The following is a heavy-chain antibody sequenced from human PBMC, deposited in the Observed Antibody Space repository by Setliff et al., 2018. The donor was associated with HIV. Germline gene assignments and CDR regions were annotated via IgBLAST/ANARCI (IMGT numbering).Heavy chain of an antibody. V-gene: IGHV1-69*06. D-gene: IGHD6-19*01. Sequence: SVKVSCKASGGPFSRHAFSWVRQAPGQGLEWMGGIIPTFDTANYAQKFQGRVTITADKSTNKVYMELNSLRSEDTAMYYCARGVHSGGSGWYNWYFDLWGRGTLVTVSS. CDR1: GGPFSRHA. CDR2: IIPTFDTA. CDR3: ARGVHSGGSGWYNWYFDL. J-gene: IGHJ2*01.